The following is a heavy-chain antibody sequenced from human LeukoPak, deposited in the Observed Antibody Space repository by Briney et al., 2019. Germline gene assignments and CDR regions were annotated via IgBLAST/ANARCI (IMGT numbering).Heavy chain of an antibody. CDR3: AKEEAQLWLAWFDP. Sequence: GGSLRPSCAASGFTFSSYWMHWVRQAPGKGLVWVSRINTDGSSTSYADSVKGRFTISRDNAKNTLYLQMNSLRAEDTAVYYCAKEEAQLWLAWFDPWGQGTLVTVSS. CDR1: GFTFSSYW. CDR2: INTDGSST. V-gene: IGHV3-74*01. J-gene: IGHJ5*02. D-gene: IGHD5-18*01.